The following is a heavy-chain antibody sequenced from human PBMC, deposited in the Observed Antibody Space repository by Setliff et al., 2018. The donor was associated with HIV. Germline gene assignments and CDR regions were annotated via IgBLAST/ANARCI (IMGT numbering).Heavy chain of an antibody. CDR2: VYYRAKTGATT. CDR1: GGSIRSHY. D-gene: IGHD2-15*01. V-gene: IGHV4-59*11. J-gene: IGHJ4*02. CDR3: ARGVQRDIVVVIGSTPFDT. Sequence: PSETLSLTCSVSGGSIRSHYWSWIRQAPGKGLQWIGNVYYRAKTGATTDHNPSLRSRISISLDVSKNQLSLKLTSVTAADTAVFYCARGVQRDIVVVIGSTPFDTWGQGTLVTVSS.